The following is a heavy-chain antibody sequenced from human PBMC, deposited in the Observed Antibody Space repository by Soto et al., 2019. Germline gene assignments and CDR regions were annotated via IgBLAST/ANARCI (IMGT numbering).Heavy chain of an antibody. V-gene: IGHV1-69*01. CDR2: IIPIFGTA. J-gene: IGHJ6*02. CDR1: GGTFSSYA. Sequence: QVQLVQSGAEVKKPGSSVKVSCKASGGTFSSYAISWVRQAPGQGLEWRGGIIPIFGTANYAQKFQGRVTITADESTSTAYMELSSLRSEDTAVYYCARGHHGDPDYYYYYGMDVWGQGTTVTVSS. D-gene: IGHD4-17*01. CDR3: ARGHHGDPDYYYYYGMDV.